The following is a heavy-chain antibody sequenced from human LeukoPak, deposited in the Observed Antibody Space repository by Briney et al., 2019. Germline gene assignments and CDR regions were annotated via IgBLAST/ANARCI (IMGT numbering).Heavy chain of an antibody. D-gene: IGHD3-16*01. CDR3: ARGGGLAERAFDI. CDR2: IYYSGST. CDR1: GGSISSDDYY. Sequence: SETLSLTCTVSGGSISSDDYYWSWIRQPPGKGLEWIGYIYYSGSTYYNPSLKSRVTISVDTSKNQFSLKLSSVTAADTAVYYCARGGGLAERAFDIWGQGTMVTVSS. J-gene: IGHJ3*02. V-gene: IGHV4-30-4*01.